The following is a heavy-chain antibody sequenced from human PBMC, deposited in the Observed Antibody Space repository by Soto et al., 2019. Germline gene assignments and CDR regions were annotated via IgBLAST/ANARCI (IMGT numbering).Heavy chain of an antibody. J-gene: IGHJ4*02. Sequence: LRLSCAASGFTFSSCSMSWVRHARGKWLEWVSGFRSGGDDDTTYYADSVRGRFTISRDNSKNTLFLQMNSLRAEDTAIYYCAKKVNSGSGSQFFDYWGQGTLVTVSS. CDR1: GFTFSSCS. D-gene: IGHD3-10*01. CDR3: AKKVNSGSGSQFFDY. CDR2: FRSGGDDDTT. V-gene: IGHV3-23*01.